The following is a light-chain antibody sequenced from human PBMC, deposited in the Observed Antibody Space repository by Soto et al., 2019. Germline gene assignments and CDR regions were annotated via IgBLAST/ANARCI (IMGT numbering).Light chain of an antibody. CDR3: QQYDNLPPPT. CDR1: QDISNY. J-gene: IGKJ3*01. CDR2: DAS. V-gene: IGKV1-33*01. Sequence: DIQMTQSPSSLSASVGDRVTITCQASQDISNYLNWYQQKPGKAPKLLIYDASNLETGVPSRFSGSGSETDFTFTISRLQPEDIATYDCQQYDNLPPPTFGPGTKVDIK.